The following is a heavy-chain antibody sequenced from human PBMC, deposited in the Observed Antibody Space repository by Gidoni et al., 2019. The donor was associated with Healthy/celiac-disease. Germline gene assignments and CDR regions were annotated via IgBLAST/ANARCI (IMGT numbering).Heavy chain of an antibody. D-gene: IGHD3-16*01. Sequence: QLQLQESGSGLVKPSQTLSLTCAVSGGSISSGGYSWSWIRQPPGKGLEWIGYIYHSGSTYYNPSLKSRVTISVDRSKNQFSLKLSSVTAADTAVYYCARGERVEMATSGGVSYFDYWGQGTLVTVSS. CDR2: IYHSGST. CDR3: ARGERVEMATSGGVSYFDY. V-gene: IGHV4-30-2*01. CDR1: GGSISSGGYS. J-gene: IGHJ4*02.